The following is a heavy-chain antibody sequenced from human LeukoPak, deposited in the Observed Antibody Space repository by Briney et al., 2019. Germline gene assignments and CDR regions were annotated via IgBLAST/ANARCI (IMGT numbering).Heavy chain of an antibody. CDR1: GDSVSSYSAA. Sequence: SQTLPLTCAVSGDSVSSYSAAWTWIRQSPARGLEWLGRTYYSSKWYNDYALSVKSRITISPDTSKNQFSLLLNSVTLEDTAMYYCAREDSSGSNGFDIWGQGTMVTVSS. V-gene: IGHV6-1*01. CDR3: AREDSSGSNGFDI. J-gene: IGHJ3*02. D-gene: IGHD3-22*01. CDR2: TYYSSKWYN.